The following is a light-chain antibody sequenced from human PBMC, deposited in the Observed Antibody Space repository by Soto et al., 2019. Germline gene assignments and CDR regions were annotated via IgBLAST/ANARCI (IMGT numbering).Light chain of an antibody. V-gene: IGLV2-23*01. CDR3: CSYAGSSTYV. CDR2: EGS. CDR1: SSDVGTYNL. J-gene: IGLJ1*01. Sequence: QSALTQPASVSGSPGKSITISCTGTSSDVGTYNLVSWYQHHPGKAPKLMIYEGSKRPSGVSNRFSGSKSGNTASLTISGLQAEDEAEYYCCSYAGSSTYVFGTGTKLTVL.